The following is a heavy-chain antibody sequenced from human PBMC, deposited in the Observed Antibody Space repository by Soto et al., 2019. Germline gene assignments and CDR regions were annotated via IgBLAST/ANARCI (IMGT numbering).Heavy chain of an antibody. Sequence: PGGSLRLSCAASGFTFGSYAMNWVRQAPGKGLEWVSAISGSGGSTYYADSVKGRFTISRDNSKNTLYLQMNSLRAEDTAVYYCAKDGNYYDRVWALDYWGQGTLVTVSS. V-gene: IGHV3-23*01. CDR2: ISGSGGST. CDR3: AKDGNYYDRVWALDY. D-gene: IGHD3-22*01. CDR1: GFTFGSYA. J-gene: IGHJ4*02.